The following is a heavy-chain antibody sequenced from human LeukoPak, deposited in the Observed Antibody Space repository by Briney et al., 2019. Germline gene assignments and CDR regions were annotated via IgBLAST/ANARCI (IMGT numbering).Heavy chain of an antibody. J-gene: IGHJ4*02. V-gene: IGHV3-9*01. CDR3: AKDISSSSSCPGDY. CDR2: ISWNSGSI. CDR1: GFTFDDYA. Sequence: GGSLRLSCAASGFTFDDYAMHWVRQAPGKGLEWVSGISWNSGSIGYADSVRGRFTISRDNAKNSLYLQMNSLRAEDTALYYCAKDISSSSSCPGDYWGQGTLVTVSS. D-gene: IGHD6-13*01.